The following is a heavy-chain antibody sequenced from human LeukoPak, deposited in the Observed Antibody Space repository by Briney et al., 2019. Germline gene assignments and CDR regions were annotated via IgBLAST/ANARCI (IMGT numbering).Heavy chain of an antibody. CDR3: AKSTNYDILTVDY. CDR2: ISWNSGSI. V-gene: IGHV3-9*01. Sequence: GRSLRLSCAASGFTFDDYAMHWVRQAPGKGLEWVSGISWNSGSIGYADSVKRRFTISRDNAKNSLYLQMNSLRAEDTALYYCAKSTNYDILTVDYWGQGTLVTVSS. J-gene: IGHJ4*02. CDR1: GFTFDDYA. D-gene: IGHD3-9*01.